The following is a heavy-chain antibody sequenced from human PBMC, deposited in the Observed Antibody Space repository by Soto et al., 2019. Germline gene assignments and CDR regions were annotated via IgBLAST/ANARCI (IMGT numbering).Heavy chain of an antibody. CDR3: ARDQSYSGGYSDY. D-gene: IGHD2-15*01. V-gene: IGHV3-33*01. J-gene: IGHJ4*02. CDR2: IWNDGSNE. Sequence: GGSLRLSCEASGFDFSSYGIHWVRQAPGKGLEGVAIIWNDGSNEYYADSVKGRFTISRDNSKNTVYLEVSKLRAEDTAVYFCARDQSYSGGYSDYWGQGTLVTVSS. CDR1: GFDFSSYG.